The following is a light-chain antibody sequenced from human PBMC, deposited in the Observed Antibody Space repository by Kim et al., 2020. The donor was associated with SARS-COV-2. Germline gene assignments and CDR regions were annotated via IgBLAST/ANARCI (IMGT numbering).Light chain of an antibody. V-gene: IGKV3-15*01. J-gene: IGKJ1*01. Sequence: EIVMTQSPAALSVSPGERATLSCRASQSVSSDLAWYQQKPGQAPRVLIYGASTRANGIPARFSGSGSGTEFTLTISSLQSEDFAVYYCQQYNKWPTFGNGTKVDIK. CDR2: GAS. CDR3: QQYNKWPT. CDR1: QSVSSD.